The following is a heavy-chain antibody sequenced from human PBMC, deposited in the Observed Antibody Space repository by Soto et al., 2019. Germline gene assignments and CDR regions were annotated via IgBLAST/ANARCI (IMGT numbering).Heavy chain of an antibody. V-gene: IGHV3-30-3*01. J-gene: IGHJ4*02. D-gene: IGHD3-22*01. CDR1: GFTFSSYA. CDR2: ISYDGSNK. Sequence: LRLSCAASGFTFSSYAMHWVRQAPGKGLEWVAVISYDGSNKYYADSVKGRFTISRDNSKNTLYLQMNSLRAEDTAVYYCASLPTYYYDSSGLFDYWGQGTLVTVSS. CDR3: ASLPTYYYDSSGLFDY.